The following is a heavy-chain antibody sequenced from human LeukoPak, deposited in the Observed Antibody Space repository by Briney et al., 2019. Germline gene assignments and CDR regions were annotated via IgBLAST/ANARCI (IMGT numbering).Heavy chain of an antibody. V-gene: IGHV3-21*01. CDR3: ARDYDSSGYSVRFEY. Sequence: GGSLRLSCAASGFTFSSYAMSWVRQAPGKGLEWVASISASSAYMYYAASVKGRFTITRDNDKNSLYLQMSSLRAEDTTVYYCARDYDSSGYSVRFEYCGQGTLVTVSS. CDR2: ISASSAYM. J-gene: IGHJ4*02. CDR1: GFTFSSYA. D-gene: IGHD3-22*01.